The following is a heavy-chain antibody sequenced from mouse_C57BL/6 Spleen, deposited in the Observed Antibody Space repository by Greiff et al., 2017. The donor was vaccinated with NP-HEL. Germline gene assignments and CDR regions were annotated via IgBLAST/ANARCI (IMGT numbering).Heavy chain of an antibody. CDR2: IYPRSGNT. Sequence: VQLQQSGAELARPGASVKLSCKASGYTFTSYGISWVKQRTGQGLEWIGEIYPRSGNTYYNEKFKGKATLTADKSSSTAYMELRSLTSEDSAVYFCAPYYGSSLYYAMDYWGQGTSVTVSS. CDR3: APYYGSSLYYAMDY. V-gene: IGHV1-81*01. J-gene: IGHJ4*01. CDR1: GYTFTSYG. D-gene: IGHD1-1*01.